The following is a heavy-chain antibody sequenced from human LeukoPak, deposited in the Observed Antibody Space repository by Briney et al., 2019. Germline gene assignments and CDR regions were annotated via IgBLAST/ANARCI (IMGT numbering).Heavy chain of an antibody. Sequence: PGRSLRLSCAASGFTFSSYGMHWVRQAPGKGLEWVAVISYDGSNKYYADSVKGRFTISRDNSKNTLYLQMNSLRAEDTAVYYCAKDRGDVGATRPGYFQHWGQGTLVTVSS. D-gene: IGHD1-26*01. CDR2: ISYDGSNK. J-gene: IGHJ1*01. V-gene: IGHV3-30*18. CDR1: GFTFSSYG. CDR3: AKDRGDVGATRPGYFQH.